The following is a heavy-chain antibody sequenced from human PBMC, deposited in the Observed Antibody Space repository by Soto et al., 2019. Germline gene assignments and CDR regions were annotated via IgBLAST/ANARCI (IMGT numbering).Heavy chain of an antibody. CDR3: ARAASFSGHHGY. J-gene: IGHJ4*02. D-gene: IGHD2-8*02. CDR2: IYYSGST. Sequence: QLQLQESGPGLVKPSQTLSLACTVSGGSFSSGGYYWSWIRQLPGQGLEWIGYIYYSGSTYYNPSLKSRFTISLDTSKNQFYLKLSSVTAADTAVYYCARAASFSGHHGYWGQGTLVTVSS. V-gene: IGHV4-31*03. CDR1: GGSFSSGGYY.